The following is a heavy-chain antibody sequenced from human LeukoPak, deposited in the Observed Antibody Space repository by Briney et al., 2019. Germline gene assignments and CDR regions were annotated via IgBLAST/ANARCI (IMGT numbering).Heavy chain of an antibody. D-gene: IGHD6-13*01. V-gene: IGHV4-59*01. CDR3: ASRSTGRIAAAGDDAFDI. CDR1: GGSISSYY. CDR2: IYYSGST. J-gene: IGHJ3*02. Sequence: SETLSLTCTVSGGSISSYYWSWIRQPPGKGLEWIGYIYYSGSTNYNPSLKSRVTISVDTSKNQFSLKLSSVTAADTAVYYCASRSTGRIAAAGDDAFDIWGQGTMVTVSS.